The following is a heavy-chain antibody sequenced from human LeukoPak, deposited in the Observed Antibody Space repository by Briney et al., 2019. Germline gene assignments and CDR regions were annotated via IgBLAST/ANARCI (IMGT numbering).Heavy chain of an antibody. CDR1: GFTFSNYA. D-gene: IGHD6-25*01. CDR2: LSWDGTDK. CDR3: VRDAASPDF. Sequence: GGSLRLSCSVSGFTFSNYAMHWVRQAPGKGLEWVAVLSWDGTDKQHADSVKGRFTISRDNSRSTLFLQMNSLRVEDTALYYCVRDAASPDFWGQGTLVTVSS. V-gene: IGHV3-30-3*01. J-gene: IGHJ4*02.